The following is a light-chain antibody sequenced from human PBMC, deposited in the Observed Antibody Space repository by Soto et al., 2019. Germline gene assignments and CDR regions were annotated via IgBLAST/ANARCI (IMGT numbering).Light chain of an antibody. CDR2: AAS. CDR1: QSISSY. V-gene: IGKV1-39*01. J-gene: IGKJ1*01. CDR3: QQSYSTVWT. Sequence: DIQMTQSPSSLSASVGDRVTITCRASQSISSYLNWYQQKPGKASKLLIYAASSLQSGVPSRFSGSGSGTDFTLTISSLQPEDFATYYCQQSYSTVWTFGQGTKVDIK.